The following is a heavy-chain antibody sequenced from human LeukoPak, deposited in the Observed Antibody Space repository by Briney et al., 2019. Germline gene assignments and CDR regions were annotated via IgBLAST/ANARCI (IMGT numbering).Heavy chain of an antibody. CDR1: GYTFTSYG. Sequence: ASVKVSFKASGYTFTSYGISWVRQAPGQGLEWMGWISAYNGNTNYAQKLQGRVTMTTDTSTSTAYMELRSPRSDDTAVYYCARAYYYDTSGPYALDYWGQGTLVTVSS. CDR2: ISAYNGNT. CDR3: ARAYYYDTSGPYALDY. D-gene: IGHD3-22*01. J-gene: IGHJ4*02. V-gene: IGHV1-18*01.